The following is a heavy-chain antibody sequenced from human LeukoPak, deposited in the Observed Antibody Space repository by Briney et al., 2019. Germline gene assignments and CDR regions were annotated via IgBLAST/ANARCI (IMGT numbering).Heavy chain of an antibody. CDR1: GFTFSSYA. J-gene: IGHJ4*02. Sequence: GGSLRLSCAASGFTFSSYAMSWVRQAPGKGLGWVSAISGSGGSTYYADSVKGRFTISRDNSKNTLYLQMNSLRAEDTAVYYCATEFVVVVAATYWGQGTLVTVSS. CDR2: ISGSGGST. D-gene: IGHD2-15*01. CDR3: ATEFVVVVAATY. V-gene: IGHV3-23*01.